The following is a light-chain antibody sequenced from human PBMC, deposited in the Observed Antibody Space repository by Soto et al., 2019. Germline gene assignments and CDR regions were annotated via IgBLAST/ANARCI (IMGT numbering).Light chain of an antibody. J-gene: IGKJ5*01. Sequence: DIQITQYSSSLSASVGARVTITCQASQDISNYLNWYQQKPGKDNKLMIYDAYNLDTGVKSRFSGSGSGTDFTLTIRSMHHEDIATYYCKKYDNLQITFGKGQRLALK. CDR2: DAY. V-gene: IGKV1-33*01. CDR1: QDISNY. CDR3: KKYDNLQIT.